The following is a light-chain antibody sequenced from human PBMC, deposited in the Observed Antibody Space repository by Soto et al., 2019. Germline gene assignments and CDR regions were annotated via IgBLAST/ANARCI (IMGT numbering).Light chain of an antibody. CDR3: TSYTSSTALV. V-gene: IGLV2-14*01. CDR1: SSDVGGYNY. Sequence: QSALPQPASVSGSPGQSITISCTGTSSDVGGYNYVSWYQQHPGKAPKLMIYEVSNRPSGVSNRFSGSKSGNTASLTISGLQAEDEADYYCTSYTSSTALVFAAGTKVTVL. CDR2: EVS. J-gene: IGLJ1*01.